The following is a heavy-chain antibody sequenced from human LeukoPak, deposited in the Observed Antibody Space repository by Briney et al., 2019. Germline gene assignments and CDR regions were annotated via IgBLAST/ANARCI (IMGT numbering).Heavy chain of an antibody. V-gene: IGHV3-49*03. CDR3: TRKAMVTKIAWFDP. CDR1: GFTFGDYA. Sequence: GGSLRLSCTASGFTFGDYAMSWFRQAPGKGLEWVGFIRSKAYGGTTEYAASVKGRFTISRVDSKSIAYLQMNSLKTEDTAVYYCTRKAMVTKIAWFDPWGQGTLVTVSS. CDR2: IRSKAYGGTT. J-gene: IGHJ5*02. D-gene: IGHD5-18*01.